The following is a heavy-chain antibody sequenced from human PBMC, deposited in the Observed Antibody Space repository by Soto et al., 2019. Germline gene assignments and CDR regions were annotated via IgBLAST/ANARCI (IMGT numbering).Heavy chain of an antibody. Sequence: APVKVSCKASGGTFSSYAISWVRQAPGQGLEWMGVIIPIFGTPNYAQNFQGRATITADESTRTAYMELSSLRSEDTALYYCARAGSSSSPYYYYYGTDVWGQGTTVTVSS. CDR3: ARAGSSSSPYYYYYGTDV. J-gene: IGHJ6*02. CDR1: GGTFSSYA. D-gene: IGHD6-6*01. V-gene: IGHV1-69*13. CDR2: IIPIFGTP.